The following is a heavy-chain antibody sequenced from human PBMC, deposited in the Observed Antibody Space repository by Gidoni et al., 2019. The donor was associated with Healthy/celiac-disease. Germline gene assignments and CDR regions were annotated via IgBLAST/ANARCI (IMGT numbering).Heavy chain of an antibody. CDR3: ARGNGYGGKGVEY. V-gene: IGHV3-74*01. D-gene: IGHD4-17*01. J-gene: IGHJ4*02. Sequence: SVKGRFTISRDNAKNTLYLQMNSLRAEDTAVYYCARGNGYGGKGVEYWGQGTLVTVSS.